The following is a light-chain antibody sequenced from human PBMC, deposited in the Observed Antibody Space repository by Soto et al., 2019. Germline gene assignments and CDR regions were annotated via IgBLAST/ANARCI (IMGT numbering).Light chain of an antibody. CDR2: TAS. J-gene: IGKJ4*01. Sequence: EVVLTQSPGTLSLSPGERATLSCRASQTFSSNYLAWYQQKPGQAPRLLIYTASGRASGIPDRISGSGSGTDFTLTISRLEPEDSAVYYCQQYGRSPPTFGGGTKVEIK. CDR1: QTFSSNY. V-gene: IGKV3-20*01. CDR3: QQYGRSPPT.